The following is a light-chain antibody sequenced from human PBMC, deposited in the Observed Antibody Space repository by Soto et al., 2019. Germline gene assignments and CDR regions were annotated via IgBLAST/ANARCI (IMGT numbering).Light chain of an antibody. CDR1: SSDVGGYDY. V-gene: IGLV2-14*01. J-gene: IGLJ1*01. CDR3: CSYSTTSTLV. CDR2: EVN. Sequence: QSALTQPASVSGSPGQSVTISCTGASSDVGGYDYVSWYQQHPGKAPKLILFEVNNRPSGVSNHFSGSKSGNTASLIISGLQADDEADYYCCSYSTTSTLVFGSGTKVTVL.